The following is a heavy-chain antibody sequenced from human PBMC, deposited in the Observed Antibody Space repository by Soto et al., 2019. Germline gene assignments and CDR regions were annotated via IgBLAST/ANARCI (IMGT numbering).Heavy chain of an antibody. CDR3: ARNEYQLLYLDP. J-gene: IGHJ5*02. Sequence: TLSLTCAVSGVSISSGGYSWSWIRQPPGKGLEWIGYIYHSGSTYYNPSLKSRVTISVDRSKNQFSLKLSSVTAADTAVYYCARNEYQLLYLDPWGKGTLVTVSS. CDR2: IYHSGST. CDR1: GVSISSGGYS. D-gene: IGHD2-2*02. V-gene: IGHV4-30-2*01.